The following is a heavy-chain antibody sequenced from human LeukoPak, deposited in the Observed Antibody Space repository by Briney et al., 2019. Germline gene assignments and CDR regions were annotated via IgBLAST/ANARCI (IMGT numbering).Heavy chain of an antibody. CDR2: IRYDGGNK. Sequence: GSLRLSCAASGFTFSNYGMQWVRQVPGKGLEWVAFIRYDGGNKYYADSVKGRFTISRDNSKNTLYLQMNSLRTEDTAVYYCAKDEVTRGYYYVDVWGKGTTVTVSS. D-gene: IGHD4-11*01. CDR1: GFTFSNYG. CDR3: AKDEVTRGYYYVDV. V-gene: IGHV3-30*02. J-gene: IGHJ6*03.